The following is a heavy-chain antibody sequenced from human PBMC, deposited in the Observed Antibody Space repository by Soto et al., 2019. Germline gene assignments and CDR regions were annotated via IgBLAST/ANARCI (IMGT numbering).Heavy chain of an antibody. J-gene: IGHJ6*02. V-gene: IGHV4-59*01. CDR1: GISISSYD. CDR3: ARDLWGYCGADCYPRDV. CDR2: MYNTGST. Sequence: SVTLSLTSAVPGISISSYDWRWIRQPAGKGLEWIGYMYNTGSTIYNPSLKSRVTISVDTSKNQFSLKLNSVTAADTAVYYCARDLWGYCGADCYPRDVWGQGTTVTVS. D-gene: IGHD2-21*02.